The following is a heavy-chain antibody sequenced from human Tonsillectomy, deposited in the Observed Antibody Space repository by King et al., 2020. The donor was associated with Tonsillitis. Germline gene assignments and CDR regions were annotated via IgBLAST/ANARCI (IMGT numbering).Heavy chain of an antibody. D-gene: IGHD3-16*02. CDR3: AKDGIALSDWYFDL. J-gene: IGHJ2*01. CDR2: IAYDASYE. V-gene: IGHV3-30*18. Sequence: VQLVESGGGVVQPGRSLRLSCAASGFTFSNYGMHWVRQAPGKGLEWVALIAYDASYENYADSAKGRFAISRDNSKNTLYLEMNSLRVEDTAVYYCAKDGIALSDWYFDLWGRGTLVTVSS. CDR1: GFTFSNYG.